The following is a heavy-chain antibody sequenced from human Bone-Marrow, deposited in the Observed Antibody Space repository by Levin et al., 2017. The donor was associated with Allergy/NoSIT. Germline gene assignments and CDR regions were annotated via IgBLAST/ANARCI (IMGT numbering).Heavy chain of an antibody. Sequence: GESLKISCVASGFTFGTYSMNWVRQAPGKGLEWVSSISSSGTYTQYADSLKGRFTISRDNTKNLLNLQMNSLRAEDTALYYCVGDYDSWSFDYWGQGTVVTVSS. CDR1: GFTFGTYS. CDR3: VGDYDSWSFDY. V-gene: IGHV3-21*06. CDR2: ISSSGTYT. J-gene: IGHJ4*02. D-gene: IGHD3-3*01.